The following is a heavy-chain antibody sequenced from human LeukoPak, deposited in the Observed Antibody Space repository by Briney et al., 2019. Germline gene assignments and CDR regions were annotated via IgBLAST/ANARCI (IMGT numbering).Heavy chain of an antibody. CDR2: IYTSGST. CDR3: ASEYSYGLDAFDI. J-gene: IGHJ3*02. V-gene: IGHV4-61*02. D-gene: IGHD5-18*01. CDR1: GGSLSSGSYY. Sequence: SETLSLTCTVSGGSLSSGSYYWSWIRQPAGKGLEWIGRIYTSGSTNYNPSLKSRVTISVDTSKNQFSLKLSSVTAADTAVYYCASEYSYGLDAFDIWGQGTMVTVSS.